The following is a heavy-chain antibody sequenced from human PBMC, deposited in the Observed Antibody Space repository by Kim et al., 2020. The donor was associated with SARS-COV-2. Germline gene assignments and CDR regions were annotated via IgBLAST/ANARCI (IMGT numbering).Heavy chain of an antibody. CDR2: I. Sequence: IYNADSVKGRFTISRDNAKNSLYLQMNSLRAEDTAVYYCASAVVAATFQHWGQGTLVTVSS. CDR3: ASAVVAATFQH. D-gene: IGHD2-15*01. V-gene: IGHV3-21*01. J-gene: IGHJ1*01.